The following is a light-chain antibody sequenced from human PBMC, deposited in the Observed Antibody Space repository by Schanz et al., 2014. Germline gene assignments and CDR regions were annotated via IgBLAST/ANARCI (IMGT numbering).Light chain of an antibody. CDR3: QQYGSSPWT. CDR1: QSVTSNY. CDR2: GAS. Sequence: EIVLTQSPGSLSLSPGEGVTLSCRASQSVTSNYLAWYQQNPGQAPRLLIYGASSRATGIPDRFSGSGSGTDFTLTISRLEPEDFALYYCQQYGSSPWTFGQGTKVEIK. J-gene: IGKJ1*01. V-gene: IGKV3-20*01.